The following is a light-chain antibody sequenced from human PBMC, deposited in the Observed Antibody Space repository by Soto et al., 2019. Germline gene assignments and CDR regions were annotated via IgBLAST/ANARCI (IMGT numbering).Light chain of an antibody. V-gene: IGLV2-14*03. CDR3: SSFTSVHTFVL. CDR1: RSDVGGYNY. CDR2: DVT. Sequence: QSALTKPASVSGFPGQSITISCTGSRSDVGGYNYVSWYQQQPAKAPKMIIYDVTSRPSGVSNRFSGSKSGNTASLTISGLQAEYEADYYCSSFTSVHTFVLFGRGTKLTVL. J-gene: IGLJ2*01.